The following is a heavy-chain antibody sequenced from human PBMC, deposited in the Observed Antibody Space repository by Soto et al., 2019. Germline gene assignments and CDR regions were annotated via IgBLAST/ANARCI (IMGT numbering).Heavy chain of an antibody. CDR2: MSHSGGT. V-gene: IGHV4-34*01. CDR1: GGSVSGANYY. D-gene: IGHD1-1*01. Sequence: QVQLQQWGAGLLKPSETLSLTCAVYGGSVSGANYYWSWIRQPPGKGLEWIGEMSHSGGTHFNPSLKSRVTISVDTFTNQFSLKMSSVTAADTALYYCARVERGTATTVVDAFDIWGPGTMVTVSS. J-gene: IGHJ3*02. CDR3: ARVERGTATTVVDAFDI.